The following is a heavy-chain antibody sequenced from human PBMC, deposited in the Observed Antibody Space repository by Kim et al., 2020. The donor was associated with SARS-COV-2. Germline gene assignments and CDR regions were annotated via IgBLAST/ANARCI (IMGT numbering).Heavy chain of an antibody. D-gene: IGHD2-2*01. V-gene: IGHV7-4-1*02. CDR1: GYTFTSYA. Sequence: ASVKVSCKASGYTFTSYAMNWVGQAPGQGLEWMGWINTNTGNPTYAQGFTGRFVFSLDTSVSTAYLQISSLKAEDTAVYYCASGPAYCSSTSCYLWFDPWGQGTLVTVSS. J-gene: IGHJ5*02. CDR3: ASGPAYCSSTSCYLWFDP. CDR2: INTNTGNP.